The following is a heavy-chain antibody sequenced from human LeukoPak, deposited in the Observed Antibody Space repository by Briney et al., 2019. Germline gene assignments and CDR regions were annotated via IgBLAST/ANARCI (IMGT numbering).Heavy chain of an antibody. CDR1: GGSISSSSYY. D-gene: IGHD1-26*01. CDR2: IYYSGST. J-gene: IGHJ4*02. CDR3: ARLHSGSYSSPTYFDY. Sequence: PSETLSLTCTVSGGSISSSSYYWGWIRQPPGKGLEWIGSIYYSGSTYYNPPLKSRVTISVDTSKNQFSLKLSSVTAADTAVYYCARLHSGSYSSPTYFDYWGQGTLVTVSS. V-gene: IGHV4-39*01.